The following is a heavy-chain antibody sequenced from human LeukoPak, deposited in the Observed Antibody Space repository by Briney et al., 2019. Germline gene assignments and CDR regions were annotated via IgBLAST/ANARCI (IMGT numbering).Heavy chain of an antibody. Sequence: PGGSLRLSCAASGFIFSTYAMSWVRQAPGMGLEWVSCISGSGGTTFYADSVKGRFTISRDNSKNTLYLQMNSLRAEDTAVYYCARDLIGIVGATYYWGQGTLVTVSS. CDR2: ISGSGGTT. V-gene: IGHV3-23*01. D-gene: IGHD1-26*01. CDR1: GFIFSTYA. CDR3: ARDLIGIVGATYY. J-gene: IGHJ4*02.